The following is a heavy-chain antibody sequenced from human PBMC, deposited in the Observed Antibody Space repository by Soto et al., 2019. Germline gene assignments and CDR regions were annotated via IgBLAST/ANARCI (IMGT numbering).Heavy chain of an antibody. CDR1: GFTFSSYW. Sequence: EVQLVESGGGLVQPGGSLRLSCAASGFTFSSYWLHWVRQAPGKGLVWLSRINSDGSSTNYADSVKGRFTISRDNAKSTLYLQLNSVTAEDTAVYYCARKGAVAGFGYWGQGTLVTVSS. CDR2: INSDGSST. V-gene: IGHV3-74*01. D-gene: IGHD6-19*01. CDR3: ARKGAVAGFGY. J-gene: IGHJ4*02.